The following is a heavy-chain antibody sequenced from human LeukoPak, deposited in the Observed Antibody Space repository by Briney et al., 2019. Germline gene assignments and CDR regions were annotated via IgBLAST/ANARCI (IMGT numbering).Heavy chain of an antibody. CDR2: IYYSGGT. J-gene: IGHJ4*02. D-gene: IGHD6-13*01. CDR1: GGSISGYY. V-gene: IGHV4-59*08. Sequence: SETLSLTCTVSGGSISGYYWSWIRQPPGKGLEWIAYIYYSGGTNYNPSLKSRVTISVDTSKNQFSLKLTSVTAADTAVYYCARPPVGSSSWYFPFDYWGQGTLVTVSS. CDR3: ARPPVGSSSWYFPFDY.